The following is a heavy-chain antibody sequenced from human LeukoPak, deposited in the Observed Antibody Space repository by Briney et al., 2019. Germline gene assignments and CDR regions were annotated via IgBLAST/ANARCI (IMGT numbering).Heavy chain of an antibody. CDR1: GGSFSGYY. V-gene: IGHV4-34*01. D-gene: IGHD1-20*01. Sequence: PSETLSLTCAVYGGSFSGYYWSWIRQPPGKGLEWIGEINHSGSTNYNPSLKSRVTISVDTSKNQFSLKLSSVTAADTAVYYCARVKVANWMYYFDYWGQGALVTVSS. J-gene: IGHJ4*02. CDR3: ARVKVANWMYYFDY. CDR2: INHSGST.